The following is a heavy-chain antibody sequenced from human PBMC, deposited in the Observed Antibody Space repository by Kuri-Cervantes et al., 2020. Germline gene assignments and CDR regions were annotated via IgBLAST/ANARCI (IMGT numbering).Heavy chain of an antibody. CDR2: ISYDGSNK. J-gene: IGHJ4*02. Sequence: GESLKISCAASGFTFSSYAMHWVRQAPGKGLEWVAVISYDGSNKYYADTVKGRFTISRDNSKNTLYLQMNSLRAEDTAVYYCARVGDTAMVIDWGQGTLVTVSS. CDR3: ARVGDTAMVID. D-gene: IGHD5-18*01. V-gene: IGHV3-30-3*01. CDR1: GFTFSSYA.